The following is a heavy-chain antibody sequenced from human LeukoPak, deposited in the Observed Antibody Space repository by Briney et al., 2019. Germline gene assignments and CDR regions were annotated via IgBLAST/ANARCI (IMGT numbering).Heavy chain of an antibody. CDR3: ARDRDYYDSSGYYYYDY. Sequence: ASVKVSCKASGYSFTGYYIHWVRQAPGQGLEWMGWINPNSGGTNYAQKLQGRVTMTRDTSISTAYMELSRLRSDDTAVYYCARDRDYYDSSGYYYYDYWGQGTLVTVSS. CDR2: INPNSGGT. CDR1: GYSFTGYY. J-gene: IGHJ4*02. D-gene: IGHD3-22*01. V-gene: IGHV1-2*02.